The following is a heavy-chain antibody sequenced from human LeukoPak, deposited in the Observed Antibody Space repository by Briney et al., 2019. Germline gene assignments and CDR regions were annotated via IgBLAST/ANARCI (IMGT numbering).Heavy chain of an antibody. Sequence: GASVKVSCKASGYTFTGYYMHWVRQAPGQGLEWMGWINPNSGGTNYAQKFQGRVTMTRDTSISTAYMELSRLRSDDTAVYYCARDPTTTVTPNYYYYGMDVWGQGTTVTVSS. CDR2: INPNSGGT. V-gene: IGHV1-2*02. J-gene: IGHJ6*02. CDR3: ARDPTTTVTPNYYYYGMDV. CDR1: GYTFTGYY. D-gene: IGHD4-17*01.